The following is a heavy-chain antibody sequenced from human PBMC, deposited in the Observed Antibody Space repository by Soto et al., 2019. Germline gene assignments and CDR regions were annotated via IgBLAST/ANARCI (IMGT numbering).Heavy chain of an antibody. CDR2: ISGSGGST. CDR1: GFTFSSYA. Sequence: GGSLRLSCAASGFTFSSYAMSWVRQAPGKGLEWVSAISGSGGSTYYADSVKGRFTISRDNSKNTLYLQMNSLRAEDTAVYYWAKPPSPSVTTAYYCYVMDVWAQGTTVTVSS. CDR3: AKPPSPSVTTAYYCYVMDV. V-gene: IGHV3-23*01. D-gene: IGHD4-4*01. J-gene: IGHJ6*01.